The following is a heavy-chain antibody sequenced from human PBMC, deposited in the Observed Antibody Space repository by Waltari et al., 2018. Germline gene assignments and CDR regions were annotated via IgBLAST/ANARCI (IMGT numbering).Heavy chain of an antibody. J-gene: IGHJ4*02. D-gene: IGHD1-26*01. V-gene: IGHV3-30*18. CDR2: IWYDGSNK. Sequence: QVQLVESGGGVVQPGRSLRLSCAASGFTFSSYGMHWVRQAPCKGLEWVAVIWYDGSNKYYADSVKGRFTISRDNSKNTLYLQMNSLRAEDTAMYYCAKVSSGSYNYFDYWGQGTLVTVSS. CDR3: AKVSSGSYNYFDY. CDR1: GFTFSSYG.